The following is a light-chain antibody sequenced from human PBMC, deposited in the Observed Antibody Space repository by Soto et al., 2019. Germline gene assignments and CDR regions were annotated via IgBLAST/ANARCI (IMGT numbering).Light chain of an antibody. V-gene: IGKV3-20*01. CDR2: AAS. Sequence: VWTQCSSAQSVSIVEGATLSCRDSQRVFTNYLAWYQQKPGHAPRLLIYAASSRATDIPDRVSGIGSGTHFTLTISRLEPEYSAVYYCQQYCSAHPCSYGQVTRLEIK. CDR3: QQYCSAHPCS. CDR1: QRVFTNY. J-gene: IGKJ5*01.